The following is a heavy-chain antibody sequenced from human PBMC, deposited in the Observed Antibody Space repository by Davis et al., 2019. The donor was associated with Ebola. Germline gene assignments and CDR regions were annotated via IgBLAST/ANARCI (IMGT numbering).Heavy chain of an antibody. CDR2: MYPDDSDT. V-gene: IGHV5-51*01. D-gene: IGHD5-24*01. CDR1: GYDFSNYW. J-gene: IGHJ6*02. Sequence: GGSLRLSCTGSGYDFSNYWIGCVRQMPGEGLEWMGFMYPDDSDTRFSPSFQGQVTMSVDKSISTAFLQWSTLKASDTATYYCARRRSSYGMDVWGQGTTVTVSS. CDR3: ARRRSSYGMDV.